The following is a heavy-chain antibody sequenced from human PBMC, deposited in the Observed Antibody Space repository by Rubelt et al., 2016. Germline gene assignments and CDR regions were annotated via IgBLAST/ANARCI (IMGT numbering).Heavy chain of an antibody. J-gene: IGHJ4*02. Sequence: QVQLQESGPGLVKPSETLSLTCTVSGGSISSDYWGWIRQPPGKGLEWIGSIYYSGSTYYKPTLKSRVTISVDTSKNHFSLKLSVVTAADTAVYYCARAYYYGSGSYFPVDYWGQGTLVTSPQ. V-gene: IGHV4-39*07. D-gene: IGHD3-10*01. CDR3: ARAYYYGSGSYFPVDY. CDR2: IYYSGST. CDR1: GGSISSDY.